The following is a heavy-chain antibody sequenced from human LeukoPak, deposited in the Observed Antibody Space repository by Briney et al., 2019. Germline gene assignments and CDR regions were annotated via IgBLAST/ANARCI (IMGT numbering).Heavy chain of an antibody. V-gene: IGHV3-21*01. D-gene: IGHD1-26*01. CDR3: ARGRWELLTRTAFDI. CDR2: ISSSSSYI. J-gene: IGHJ3*02. CDR1: GFTFSSYS. Sequence: GGSLRLSCAASGFTFSSYSMKWVRQAPGKGLEWVSSISSSSSYIYYADSVKGRFTISRDNAKNSLYLQMNSLRAEDTAVYSCARGRWELLTRTAFDIWGQGTMVTVSS.